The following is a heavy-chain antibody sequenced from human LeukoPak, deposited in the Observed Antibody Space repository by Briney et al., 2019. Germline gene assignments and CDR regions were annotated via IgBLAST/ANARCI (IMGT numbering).Heavy chain of an antibody. Sequence: PSETLSLTCTVSGGSISSHYWNWIRQPPGKGLEWIGYIYYSGSTNYNPSLKSRVTISVDTSQNQFSLTLTSVAAADTAVYYCAREGGSSSTYFDYWGQGTQVTVSS. V-gene: IGHV4-59*11. D-gene: IGHD6-6*01. CDR2: IYYSGST. J-gene: IGHJ4*02. CDR3: AREGGSSSTYFDY. CDR1: GGSISSHY.